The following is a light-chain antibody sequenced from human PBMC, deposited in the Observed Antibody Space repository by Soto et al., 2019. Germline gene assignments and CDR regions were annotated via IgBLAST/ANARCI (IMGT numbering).Light chain of an antibody. CDR3: QLYVSSFPFT. V-gene: IGKV3-20*01. J-gene: IGKJ3*01. CDR1: QSVTSSY. CDR2: VAY. Sequence: EIVLTQAPGTLSLSPGDRATLSCRASQSVTSSYLAWYQQKPGQAPRLLIYVAYKRVTGLPARFSGSGSGTDLILTISRLVPEVFDVYYCQLYVSSFPFTCGAGTKVDIK.